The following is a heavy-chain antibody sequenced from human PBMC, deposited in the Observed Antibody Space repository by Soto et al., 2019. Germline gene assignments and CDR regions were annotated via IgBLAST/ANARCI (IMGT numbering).Heavy chain of an antibody. Sequence: QVQLQQWGAGLLNPSETLSLTCAVYGGSFSGYYWSWIRQPPGKGLEWIGEINHSGSTNYNPSLKSRVTISVDTSKNQFSLKLSSVTAADTAVYYCARGPPYYYGSGSYEYFQHWGQGTLVTVSS. D-gene: IGHD3-10*01. CDR2: INHSGST. V-gene: IGHV4-34*01. CDR1: GGSFSGYY. J-gene: IGHJ1*01. CDR3: ARGPPYYYGSGSYEYFQH.